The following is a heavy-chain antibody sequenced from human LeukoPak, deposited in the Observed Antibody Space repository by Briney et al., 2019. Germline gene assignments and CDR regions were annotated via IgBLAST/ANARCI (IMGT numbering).Heavy chain of an antibody. V-gene: IGHV1-2*02. D-gene: IGHD7-27*01. CDR2: INPNSGGT. Sequence: GASVKVSCRASGYTFTSYGISWVRQAPGQGLEWMGWINPNSGGTNYAQKFQGRVTMTRDTSISTAYMELSRLRSDDTAVYYCAKDWGKLSLRYYFDYWGQGTLVTVSS. J-gene: IGHJ4*02. CDR3: AKDWGKLSLRYYFDY. CDR1: GYTFTSYG.